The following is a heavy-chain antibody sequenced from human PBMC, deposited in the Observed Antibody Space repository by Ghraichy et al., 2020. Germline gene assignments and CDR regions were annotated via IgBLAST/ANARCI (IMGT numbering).Heavy chain of an antibody. V-gene: IGHV4-31*03. CDR1: GGSIHSGGYY. CDR2: ISYSGDT. CDR3: ATVKGYCETTNCYRGGPL. J-gene: IGHJ3*01. D-gene: IGHD2-2*02. Sequence: SETLSLTCTVSGGSIHSGGYYWTWIRQHPGRGLEWIGYISYSGDTSYIPSLKSRLTISVDTSKNQISLRLSSVTAADTAVYYCATVKGYCETTNCYRGGPLWGQGTRVTVSS.